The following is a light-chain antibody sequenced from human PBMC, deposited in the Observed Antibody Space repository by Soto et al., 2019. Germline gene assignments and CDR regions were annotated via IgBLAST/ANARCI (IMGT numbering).Light chain of an antibody. CDR2: DAS. CDR1: QSINSW. J-gene: IGKJ1*01. CDR3: QQRSNWPRT. Sequence: DIQMTQSPSTLSASVGDRVTITCRASQSINSWLAWYQQKPGKAPQILIYDASTLKSGVPSRFSGSGSGTDFTLTISSLEPEDFAVYYCQQRSNWPRTFGQGTKVDNK. V-gene: IGKV1-5*01.